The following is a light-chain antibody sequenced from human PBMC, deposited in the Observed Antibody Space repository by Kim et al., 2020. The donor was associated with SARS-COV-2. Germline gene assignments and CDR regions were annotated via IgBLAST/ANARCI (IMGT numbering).Light chain of an antibody. CDR3: SVWDDSLNAVL. J-gene: IGLJ2*01. CDR1: SSNIGSNT. Sequence: GQRVTISCSGASSNIGSNTVNWYQQVPGTAPKCLIYSNDQRPSGVPDRFSGSKSDTSASLAISGLQSEDEADYYCSVWDDSLNAVLFGGGTQLTVL. CDR2: SND. V-gene: IGLV1-44*01.